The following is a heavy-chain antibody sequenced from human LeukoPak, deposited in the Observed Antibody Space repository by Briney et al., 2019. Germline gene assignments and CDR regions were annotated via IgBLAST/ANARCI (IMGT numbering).Heavy chain of an antibody. CDR3: AREVAYYYDSSGYYYDSYYYYYMDV. CDR2: VDHTGST. Sequence: SETLSLTCTVSDDSITMYYWTWIRQPPGKGLEWIGYVDHTGSTKFNPSLNGRVSISRDTSNNFFSLRLRSVTAADTAVYYCAREVAYYYDSSGYYYDSYYYYYMDVWGKGTTVTVSS. V-gene: IGHV4-59*12. D-gene: IGHD3-22*01. CDR1: DDSITMYY. J-gene: IGHJ6*03.